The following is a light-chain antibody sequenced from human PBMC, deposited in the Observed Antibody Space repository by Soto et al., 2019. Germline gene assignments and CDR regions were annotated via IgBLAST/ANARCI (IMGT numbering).Light chain of an antibody. CDR1: SSNIGNNY. J-gene: IGLJ3*02. CDR2: ENN. V-gene: IGLV1-51*02. Sequence: QSVLTQPPSVSAAPGQKVIISCSGSSSNIGNNYVSWYQQLPGTAPKLLMYENNKRPSGIPDRFSGSKSGTSATLGITGLQTGDEADYYCGTWDSSLSAAVFGGGTQLTVL. CDR3: GTWDSSLSAAV.